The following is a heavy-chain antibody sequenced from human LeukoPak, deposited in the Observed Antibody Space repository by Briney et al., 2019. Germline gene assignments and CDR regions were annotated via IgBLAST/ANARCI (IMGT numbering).Heavy chain of an antibody. Sequence: PSETLSLTCIVSGGSIGTYSWNWIRQPPGKGLEWIGYIYYSGTTNYNPSLKSRVTISVDTSKNQFSLKLSSVTAADTAVYYCARGVYIAAAQYAYRGQGTLVTASS. CDR2: IYYSGTT. V-gene: IGHV4-59*01. D-gene: IGHD6-13*01. J-gene: IGHJ4*02. CDR1: GGSIGTYS. CDR3: ARGVYIAAAQYAY.